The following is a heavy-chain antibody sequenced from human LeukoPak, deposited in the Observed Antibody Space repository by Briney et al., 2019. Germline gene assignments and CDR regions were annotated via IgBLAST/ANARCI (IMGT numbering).Heavy chain of an antibody. J-gene: IGHJ4*02. Sequence: PSQTLSLTCAVSGGSISSGGYSWSWIRQPPGKGPEWIGYIYHSGSTYYNPSLKSRVTMSVDRSKNQFSLELSSVTAADTAVYYCATSSVMSGSLDYWGQGTLVTVSS. CDR3: ATSSVMSGSLDY. V-gene: IGHV4-30-2*01. D-gene: IGHD2-15*01. CDR2: IYHSGST. CDR1: GGSISSGGYS.